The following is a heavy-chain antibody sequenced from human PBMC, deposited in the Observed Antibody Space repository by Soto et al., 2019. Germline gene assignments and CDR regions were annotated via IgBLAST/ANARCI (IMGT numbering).Heavy chain of an antibody. V-gene: IGHV1-69*13. CDR2: IIPIFGSA. CDR1: GGTFNSYI. J-gene: IGHJ4*02. D-gene: IGHD3-3*02. Sequence: SVKVSCKTSGGTFNSYIITWVRQAPGQGLEWMGGIIPIFGSADYAQKLQGRVTITADESTSTAYMELSSLRSEDTAVYYCARAFASNKYYFDSWGQGTQVTVSS. CDR3: ARAFASNKYYFDS.